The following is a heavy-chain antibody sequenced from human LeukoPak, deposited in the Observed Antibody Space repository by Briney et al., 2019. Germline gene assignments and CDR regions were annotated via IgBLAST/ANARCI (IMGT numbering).Heavy chain of an antibody. J-gene: IGHJ4*02. CDR3: AKEASSSWYFDY. D-gene: IGHD6-13*01. CDR2: ISSSGGST. CDR1: GFTFRNYA. Sequence: GGSLRLSCAASGFTFRNYAMSWVRQAPGEGLEWVSGISSSGGSTYYADSVKGRFTISRDNSKNTLYLQINSLRTEDTAIYYCAKEASSSWYFDYWGQGTLVTVSS. V-gene: IGHV3-23*01.